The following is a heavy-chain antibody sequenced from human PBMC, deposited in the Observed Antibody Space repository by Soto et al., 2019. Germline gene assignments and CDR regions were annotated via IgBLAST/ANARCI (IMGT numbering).Heavy chain of an antibody. V-gene: IGHV3-23*01. D-gene: IGHD6-13*01. Sequence: EVQLLESGGGLVQPGGSLRLSCAASGFTFSSYAMSWVRQAPGKGLEWVSAISGSGGSTYYADSVKGRFTISRDNSKNTLYLQMNSVRAKDTAVYYCANTPMYRSSWYSGYWGQGTLVTVSS. CDR2: ISGSGGST. CDR1: GFTFSSYA. J-gene: IGHJ4*02. CDR3: ANTPMYRSSWYSGY.